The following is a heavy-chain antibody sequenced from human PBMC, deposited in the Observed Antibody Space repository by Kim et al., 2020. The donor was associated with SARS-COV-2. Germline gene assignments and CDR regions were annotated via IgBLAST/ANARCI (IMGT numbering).Heavy chain of an antibody. J-gene: IGHJ4*02. CDR2: IWYDGSNK. Sequence: GGSLRLSCAASGFTFSSYGMHWVRQAPGKGLEWVAVIWYDGSNKYYEDSVKGRFTISRDNAKNTLYLQMNSLRAEDTAVYYCAKDLAVDEHFDYWGQGTLVTVSS. V-gene: IGHV3-33*06. CDR3: AKDLAVDEHFDY. CDR1: GFTFSSYG. D-gene: IGHD6-19*01.